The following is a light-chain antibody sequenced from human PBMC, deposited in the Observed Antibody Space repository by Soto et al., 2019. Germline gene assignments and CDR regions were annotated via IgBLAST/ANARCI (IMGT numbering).Light chain of an antibody. CDR1: QSVSSSY. CDR2: GAS. CDR3: QQYGSSRFS. V-gene: IGKV3-20*01. Sequence: EIVSTQSPYTVSLSPGERATLSCRASQSVSSSYLAWYQQKPGQAPRLLIYGASSRATGIPDRFSGSGSGTDFTLTISRLEPEDFAVYYCQQYGSSRFSFGPGTKVDIK. J-gene: IGKJ3*01.